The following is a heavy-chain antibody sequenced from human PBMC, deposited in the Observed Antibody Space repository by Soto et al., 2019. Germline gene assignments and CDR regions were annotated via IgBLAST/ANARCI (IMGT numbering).Heavy chain of an antibody. D-gene: IGHD6-6*01. CDR2: IYYSGST. Sequence: QVQLQESGPGLVKPSQTLSLTCTVSGGSISSGGYYWSWIRQHPGKGLEWIGYIYYSGSTYNNPALKSRATISVDTSKNQVPRKLSSVTAADTAVYYCARRPIAARHGDGFDPWGQGTLVTVSS. V-gene: IGHV4-31*03. J-gene: IGHJ5*02. CDR1: GGSISSGGYY. CDR3: ARRPIAARHGDGFDP.